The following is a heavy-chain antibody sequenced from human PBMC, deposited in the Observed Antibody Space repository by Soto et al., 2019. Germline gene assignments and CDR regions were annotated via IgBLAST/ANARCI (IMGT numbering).Heavy chain of an antibody. Sequence: SETLSLTCAVYGGSFSGYYWSWIRQPPGKGLEWVGEITHSGSTNYNPSLKSRVTISVDTSKNQFSLKLSSVTAADTAVYYCARSPIMITLGGIDYWGQGTLVTVTS. CDR2: ITHSGST. CDR3: ARSPIMITLGGIDY. CDR1: GGSFSGYY. V-gene: IGHV4-34*01. J-gene: IGHJ4*02. D-gene: IGHD3-16*01.